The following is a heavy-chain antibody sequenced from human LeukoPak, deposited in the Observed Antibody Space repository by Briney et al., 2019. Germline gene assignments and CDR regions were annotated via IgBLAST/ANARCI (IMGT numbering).Heavy chain of an antibody. V-gene: IGHV3-49*03. J-gene: IGHJ3*02. D-gene: IGHD3-10*01. CDR2: IRSKAYGGTT. Sequence: GGSLRLSCTASGFTFGDYAMSWFRQAPGKGLEWVGFIRSKAYGGTTEYAASVKGRFTISGDDSKSIAYLQMNSLKTEDTAVYYCTRYGSGSYYIDAFDIWGQGTMVTVSS. CDR3: TRYGSGSYYIDAFDI. CDR1: GFTFGDYA.